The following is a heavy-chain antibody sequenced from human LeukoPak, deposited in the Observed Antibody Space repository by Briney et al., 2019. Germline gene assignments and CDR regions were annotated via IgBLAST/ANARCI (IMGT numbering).Heavy chain of an antibody. Sequence: GGSLRLSSVASGFAFARFAVMWLRQAPGRRLEWVSAITGGGAPRYADSVKGRFTISRDNSKNTLYLQMNSLRAEDSAQYFCARDPNGDYLGAFEFCGQGTVVTVSS. J-gene: IGHJ3*01. D-gene: IGHD4-17*01. CDR2: ITGGGAP. CDR1: GFAFARFA. V-gene: IGHV3-23*01. CDR3: ARDPNGDYLGAFEF.